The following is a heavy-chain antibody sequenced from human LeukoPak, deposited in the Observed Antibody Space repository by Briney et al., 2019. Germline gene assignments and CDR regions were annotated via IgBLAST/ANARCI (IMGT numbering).Heavy chain of an antibody. J-gene: IGHJ3*02. CDR3: ARGKDSSTWYLFGAFDI. CDR2: INSGSTI. Sequence: GGSLRLSCAASGFTFSDYYMSWIRQAPGKGLGWVSYINSGSTIYYADSVKGRFTISRDNAKNSLYLQMNSPRAEDTAVYYCARGKDSSTWYLFGAFDIWGQGTMVTVSS. V-gene: IGHV3-11*01. D-gene: IGHD6-13*01. CDR1: GFTFSDYY.